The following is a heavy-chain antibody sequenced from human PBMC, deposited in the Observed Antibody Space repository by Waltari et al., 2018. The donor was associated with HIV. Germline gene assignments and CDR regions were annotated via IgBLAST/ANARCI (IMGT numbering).Heavy chain of an antibody. V-gene: IGHV4-34*01. CDR1: GGSFSAYY. J-gene: IGHJ5*02. CDR3: AREIKEIVVVPAASSRYNWFDP. CDR2: INHSGST. Sequence: QVQLQQWGAGLLKPSETLSLTCAVYGGSFSAYYWSWIRQPPGKGLEWIGEINHSGSTNTNPALKSRVTISVDTSKNQFSLKLSSVTAADTAVYYCAREIKEIVVVPAASSRYNWFDPWGQGTLVTVSS. D-gene: IGHD2-2*01.